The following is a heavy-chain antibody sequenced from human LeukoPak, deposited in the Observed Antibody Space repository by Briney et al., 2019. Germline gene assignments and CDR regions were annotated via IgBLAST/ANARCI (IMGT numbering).Heavy chain of an antibody. D-gene: IGHD6-19*01. Sequence: SETLSLTCAVYGGSFSGYYWSWIRQPPGKGLEWIGEINHSGSTNYNPSRKSRVIISVDTSKNQFSLKLNSVTAADTAVYYCARVYSSGRSGWFDPWGQGTLVTVSS. CDR3: ARVYSSGRSGWFDP. CDR1: GGSFSGYY. J-gene: IGHJ5*02. V-gene: IGHV4-34*01. CDR2: INHSGST.